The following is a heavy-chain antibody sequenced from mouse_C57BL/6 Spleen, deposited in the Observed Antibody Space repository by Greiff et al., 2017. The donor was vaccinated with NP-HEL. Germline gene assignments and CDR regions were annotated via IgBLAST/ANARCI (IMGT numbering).Heavy chain of an antibody. J-gene: IGHJ1*03. CDR3: ARGGYGDYAWYFDV. D-gene: IGHD2-13*01. V-gene: IGHV1-59*01. CDR1: GYTFTSYW. Sequence: QVQLQQPGAELVRPGTSVKLSCKASGYTFTSYWMHWVKQRPGQGLEWIGVIDPSDSYTNYNQKFKGKATLTVDTSSSTAYMQLSSLTSEDSAVYYCARGGYGDYAWYFDVWGTGTTVTVSS. CDR2: IDPSDSYT.